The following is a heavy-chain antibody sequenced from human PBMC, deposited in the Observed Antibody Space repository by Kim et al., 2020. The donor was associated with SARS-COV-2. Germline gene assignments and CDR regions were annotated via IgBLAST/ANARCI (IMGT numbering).Heavy chain of an antibody. CDR1: GFTFSSYG. CDR3: ARDLTTSGSYYYYGMDV. V-gene: IGHV3-33*05. CDR2: ISYDGSNK. D-gene: IGHD3-3*01. J-gene: IGHJ6*02. Sequence: GGSLRLSCAASGFTFSSYGMHWVRQAPGKGLEWVAVISYDGSNKYYAGSVKGRFTISRDNSKNTLYLQMNSLRAEDTAVYYCARDLTTSGSYYYYGMDVWGQGTTVTVSS.